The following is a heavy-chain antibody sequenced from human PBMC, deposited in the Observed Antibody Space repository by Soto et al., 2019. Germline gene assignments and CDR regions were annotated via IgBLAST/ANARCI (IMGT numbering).Heavy chain of an antibody. D-gene: IGHD5-18*01. V-gene: IGHV1-69*13. CDR1: GGTFSSYA. CDR3: ASPEYGYSYGYGMEV. J-gene: IGHJ6*02. Sequence: SVKVSCKASGGTFSSYAISWVRQAPGQGLEWMGGIIPIFGTANYAQKFQGRVTITADESTSTAYMELSSLRSEDTAVYYCASPEYGYSYGYGMEVCVQGTTVTVSS. CDR2: IIPIFGTA.